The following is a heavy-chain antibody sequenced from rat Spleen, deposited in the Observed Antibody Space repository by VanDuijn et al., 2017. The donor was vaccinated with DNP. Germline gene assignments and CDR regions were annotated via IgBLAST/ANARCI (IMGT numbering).Heavy chain of an antibody. Sequence: EVQLVESGGGLVQPGNSLKLSCAASGFTFSDYAMAWVRQSPKKGLEWVATIIYDGSSTYYRDSVKGRFTISRDNEQNTLDLQMNSLRSDDTATYYCIRRTVVTGAMDAWGQGTAGAVSS. V-gene: IGHV5-17*01. CDR3: IRRTVVTGAMDA. J-gene: IGHJ4*01. D-gene: IGHD1-1*01. CDR1: GFTFSDYA. CDR2: IIYDGSST.